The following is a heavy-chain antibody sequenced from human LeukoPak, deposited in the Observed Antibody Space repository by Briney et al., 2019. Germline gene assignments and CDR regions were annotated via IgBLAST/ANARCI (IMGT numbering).Heavy chain of an antibody. D-gene: IGHD6-13*01. J-gene: IGHJ3*02. V-gene: IGHV5-51*01. CDR2: IYPGDSDT. Sequence: GESLKISRKGSGYSFTSYWIGWERQRPGKGLEWMGIIYPGDSDTRYSPSFQGQVAISAHKSIRTAYLQWSSLKASDTAMYYCARRMAAAADDAFDIWGQGTMVTVSS. CDR3: ARRMAAAADDAFDI. CDR1: GYSFTSYW.